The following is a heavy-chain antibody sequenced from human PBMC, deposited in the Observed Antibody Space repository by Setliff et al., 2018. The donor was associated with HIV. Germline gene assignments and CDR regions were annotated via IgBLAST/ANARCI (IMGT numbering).Heavy chain of an antibody. Sequence: PGESLKISCKAXGYIFTDYWIGWVRQMPGKGLEWMGIIYPGDSDTRYSPSFQGQVTFSADKSISAVYLQWDSLKASDSAIYYCARAPRSPLRWRDNLLSSSSFFMDVWGKGTTVTVSS. D-gene: IGHD2-21*01. CDR3: ARAPRSPLRWRDNLLSSSSFFMDV. CDR1: GYIFTDYW. V-gene: IGHV5-51*01. CDR2: IYPGDSDT. J-gene: IGHJ6*03.